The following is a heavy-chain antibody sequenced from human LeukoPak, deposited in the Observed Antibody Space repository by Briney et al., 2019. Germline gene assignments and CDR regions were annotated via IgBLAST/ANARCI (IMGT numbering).Heavy chain of an antibody. CDR2: INPSGGST. Sequence: ASVKVSCKASGYTFTSYYMHWVRQAPGQGLEWMGIINPSGGSTSYAQKFQGRVTMTRDMSTSTVYMELSSLRPEDTAVYYCARGRGPNEDAFDIWGQGTMVTVSS. CDR3: ARGRGPNEDAFDI. V-gene: IGHV1-46*01. D-gene: IGHD1-1*01. CDR1: GYTFTSYY. J-gene: IGHJ3*02.